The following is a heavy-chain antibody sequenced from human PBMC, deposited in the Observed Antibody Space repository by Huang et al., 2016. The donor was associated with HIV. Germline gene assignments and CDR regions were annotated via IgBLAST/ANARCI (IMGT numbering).Heavy chain of an antibody. CDR2: ISYDAKTK. CDR1: GFTFSSYG. V-gene: IGHV3-30*18. D-gene: IGHD6-13*01. J-gene: IGHJ4*02. Sequence: QVQLVESGGGVVQPGRSLRISCAASGFTFSSYGMHWVRQAPGKGLEGVAVISYDAKTKYYADSVKGRFSISRDNSKTTGYLQLNSLRVEDTAVYYCAKGGSAAAVLDFWGQGTLVTVSS. CDR3: AKGGSAAAVLDF.